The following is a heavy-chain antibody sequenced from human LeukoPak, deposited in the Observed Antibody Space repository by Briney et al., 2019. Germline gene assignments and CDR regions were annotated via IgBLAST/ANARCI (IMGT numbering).Heavy chain of an antibody. V-gene: IGHV3-48*01. Sequence: GGSLRLSCAASGFTFSSYSMNWVRQAPGKGVEWVSYISSSSSTIYYADSVKGRFTISRDNAKNSLYLQMNSLRAEDTAVYYCARPRSSGYYWYFDYWGQGTLVTVSS. D-gene: IGHD3-22*01. CDR1: GFTFSSYS. CDR2: ISSSSSTI. J-gene: IGHJ4*02. CDR3: ARPRSSGYYWYFDY.